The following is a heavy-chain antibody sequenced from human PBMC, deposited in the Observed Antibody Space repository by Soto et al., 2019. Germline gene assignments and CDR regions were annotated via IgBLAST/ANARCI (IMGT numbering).Heavy chain of an antibody. V-gene: IGHV3-23*01. Sequence: EVQLLESVGGLVQPGGSLRLSCAASGFIFSNYAMNWVRQAPGEGLEWVSAVGGNGLDTYYADSVKGRFTISRDNSKNTLYLQMNSLRAEDTAVYYCAGRTGYPFDYWGQGTLVTVSS. CDR3: AGRTGYPFDY. CDR1: GFIFSNYA. D-gene: IGHD3-9*01. CDR2: VGGNGLDT. J-gene: IGHJ4*02.